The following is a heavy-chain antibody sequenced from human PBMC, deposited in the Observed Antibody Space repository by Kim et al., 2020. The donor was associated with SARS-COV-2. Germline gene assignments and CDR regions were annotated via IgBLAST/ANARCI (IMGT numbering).Heavy chain of an antibody. CDR2: IRSKPKSYAT. Sequence: GGSLRLSCAASGFIFSGSTIHWVRQASGKGLEWVGRIRSKPKSYATAYTVSVKGTFTVSREDSKNTAYLHRNGLTTEDTYGYYCGTVIAYLFNHWGQG. V-gene: IGHV3-73*01. J-gene: IGHJ4*02. CDR3: GTVIAYLFNH. CDR1: GFIFSGST. D-gene: IGHD2-21*01.